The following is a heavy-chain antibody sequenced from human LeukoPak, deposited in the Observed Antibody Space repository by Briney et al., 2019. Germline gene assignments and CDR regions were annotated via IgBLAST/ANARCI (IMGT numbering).Heavy chain of an antibody. D-gene: IGHD2-2*01. Sequence: GASVKVSCKASGGTFSSYAISWVRQAPGQGLEWMGGIIPIFGTANYAQKFQGRVTITADESTSTAYMELSSLRSEDTAVYYCATAFRVLVPAANYYGMDVWGQGTTVTVSS. V-gene: IGHV1-69*13. CDR1: GGTFSSYA. CDR2: IIPIFGTA. J-gene: IGHJ6*02. CDR3: ATAFRVLVPAANYYGMDV.